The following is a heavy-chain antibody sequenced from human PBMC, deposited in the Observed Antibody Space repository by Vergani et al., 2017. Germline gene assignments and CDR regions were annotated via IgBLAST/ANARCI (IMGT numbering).Heavy chain of an antibody. V-gene: IGHV3-30*18. CDR1: GLMFNNYG. J-gene: IGHJ4*02. D-gene: IGHD3-22*01. CDR2: ISSDGSNK. Sequence: QVQLVESGGGVVQPGRSLRLSCETSGLMFNNYGMHWVRQAPGKGLEWVAVISSDGSNKHYADSVKGRFTISRDNSHNTLYLQMDSLTAEDTAIYFCVNGYYYDQSGLASFDYWGQGTLVTVSS. CDR3: VNGYYYDQSGLASFDY.